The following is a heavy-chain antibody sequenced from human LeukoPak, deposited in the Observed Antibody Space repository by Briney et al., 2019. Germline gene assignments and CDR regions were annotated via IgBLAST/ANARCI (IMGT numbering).Heavy chain of an antibody. CDR1: GFTFSSYW. CDR2: ISYDGSNK. D-gene: IGHD6-13*01. V-gene: IGHV3-30*18. CDR3: AKGGSSSWYLSGG. J-gene: IGHJ4*02. Sequence: GGSLRLSCAASGFTFSSYWMHWVRQAPGKGLEWVAVISYDGSNKYYADSVKGRFTISRDNSKNTLYLQMNSLRAEDTAVYYCAKGGSSSWYLSGGWGQGTLVTVSS.